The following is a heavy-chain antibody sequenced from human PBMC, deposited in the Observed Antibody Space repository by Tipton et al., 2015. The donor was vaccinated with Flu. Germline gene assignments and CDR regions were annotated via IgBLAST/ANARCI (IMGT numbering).Heavy chain of an antibody. J-gene: IGHJ3*02. CDR2: INPSDGSA. CDR1: GYTFTNYY. CDR3: ARDHPYCSSGACYSDAFDI. V-gene: IGHV1-46*01. Sequence: QVQLVQSGAEVKKPGTSVKVSCKASGYTFTNYYMHWVRQAPGQGLEWMGIINPSDGSASYAQKFQGRVTMTRDTSTSTVYMELSSLRSEDTAVYYCARDHPYCSSGACYSDAFDIWGQGTMVTVSS. D-gene: IGHD2-15*01.